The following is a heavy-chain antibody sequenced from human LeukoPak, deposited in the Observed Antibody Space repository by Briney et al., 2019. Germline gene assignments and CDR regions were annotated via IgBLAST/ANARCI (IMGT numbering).Heavy chain of an antibody. CDR3: ARQRSFLESTDTVDY. Sequence: SETLSLTCTVSGGSISSYYWSWIRQPPGKGLEWIGYIYYSGSTTYNPSLKSRVTISVDTSKNQFSLRPSSVTAADTAVYYCARQRSFLESTDTVDYWGQGTLVTVSS. CDR1: GGSISSYY. CDR2: IYYSGST. V-gene: IGHV4-59*08. D-gene: IGHD3-3*02. J-gene: IGHJ4*02.